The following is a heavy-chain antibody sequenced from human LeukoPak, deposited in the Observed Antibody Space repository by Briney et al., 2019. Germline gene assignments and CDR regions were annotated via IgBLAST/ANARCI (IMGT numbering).Heavy chain of an antibody. D-gene: IGHD5-12*01. CDR1: GYSIRSGYY. CDR3: AGDMMGYDDAFDI. Sequence: KPSETLSLTCTVSGYSIRSGYYWGWIRQPPGKGLEWIGSISYSGSTYYNPSLKSRVTISVDTSKNQFSLRLSSVTAADTAVYYCAGDMMGYDDAFDIWGQGTMVTVSS. CDR2: ISYSGST. J-gene: IGHJ3*02. V-gene: IGHV4-38-2*02.